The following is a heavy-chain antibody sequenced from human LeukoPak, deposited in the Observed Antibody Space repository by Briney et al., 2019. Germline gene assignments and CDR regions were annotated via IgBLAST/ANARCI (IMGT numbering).Heavy chain of an antibody. D-gene: IGHD1-26*01. V-gene: IGHV1-69-2*01. CDR3: AAVVGATYAFDI. CDR2: VDPEDGET. Sequence: ATVKISCKVSGYTFTDYYMHWVQQAPGKRLEWMGLVDPEDGETIYAEKFQGRVTITADTSTDTAYMELSSLRSEDTAVYYCAAVVGATYAFDIWGQGTMVTVSS. CDR1: GYTFTDYY. J-gene: IGHJ3*02.